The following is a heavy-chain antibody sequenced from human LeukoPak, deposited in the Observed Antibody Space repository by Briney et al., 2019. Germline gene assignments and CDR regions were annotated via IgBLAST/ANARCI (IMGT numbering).Heavy chain of an antibody. CDR3: AKDRYGSSWYWFDP. J-gene: IGHJ5*02. CDR2: ISWNSGSK. CDR1: GFTFSSYS. V-gene: IGHV3-9*01. D-gene: IGHD6-13*01. Sequence: GGSLRLSCAASGFTFSSYSMNWVRQAPGKGLEWVSGISWNSGSKGYADSVKGRFTISRDNAKNSLYLQMNSLRAEDTALYYCAKDRYGSSWYWFDPWGQGTLVTVSS.